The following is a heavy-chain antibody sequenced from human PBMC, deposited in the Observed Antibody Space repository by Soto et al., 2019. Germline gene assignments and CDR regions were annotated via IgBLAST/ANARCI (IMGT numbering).Heavy chain of an antibody. CDR1: GYTFTSYD. CDR2: MNPNSGNT. Sequence: QVQLVQSGAEVKKPGASVKVSCKASGYTFTSYDINWVRQATGQGLEWMGWMNPNSGNTGYAQKFQGRVTKTRNTFISTAYKELRSLRCEDTGVYYCAREVGARRLDFWGQGTLVTVSS. CDR3: AREVGARRLDF. V-gene: IGHV1-8*01. J-gene: IGHJ4*02. D-gene: IGHD1-26*01.